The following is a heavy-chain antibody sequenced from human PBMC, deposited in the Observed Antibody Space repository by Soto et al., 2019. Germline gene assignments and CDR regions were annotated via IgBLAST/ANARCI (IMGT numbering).Heavy chain of an antibody. CDR2: ISVYNGHT. CDR3: ERCDFGDYVATLDH. V-gene: IGHV1-18*01. CDR1: GYTFSSYG. D-gene: IGHD4-17*01. J-gene: IGHJ4*02. Sequence: QVHLMQSGAEVKSPGASVRVSCKASGYTFSSYGVSWVRQAPGQGLEFMGWISVYNGHTNYAQKFQGRVTMTTDTATRTAYMELRSLRSADTAVYFCERCDFGDYVATLDHCGQGTLVTVSA.